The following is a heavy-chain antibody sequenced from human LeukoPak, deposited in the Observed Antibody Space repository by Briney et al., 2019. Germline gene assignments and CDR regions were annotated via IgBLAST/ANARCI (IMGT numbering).Heavy chain of an antibody. CDR1: GFTFSSYW. CDR3: ARDPYYYDGDAFDI. V-gene: IGHV3-21*01. J-gene: IGHJ3*02. Sequence: GGSLRLSCAASGFTFSSYWMSWVRQAPGKGLEWVSSISSSSSYIYYADSVRGRFTISRDNAKNSLYLQMNSLRAEDTAVYYCARDPYYYDGDAFDIWGQGTMVTVSS. CDR2: ISSSSSYI. D-gene: IGHD3-22*01.